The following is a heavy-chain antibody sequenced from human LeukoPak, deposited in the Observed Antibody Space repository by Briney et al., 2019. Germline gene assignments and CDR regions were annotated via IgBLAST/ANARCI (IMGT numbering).Heavy chain of an antibody. CDR1: GYTFTGYY. CDR2: INPNSGGT. J-gene: IGHJ6*03. V-gene: IGHV1-2*02. CDR3: ARLIQGYSYGYYYYMDV. D-gene: IGHD5-18*01. Sequence: GASVKVSCKASGYTFTGYYMHWVRQAPGQGLEWMGWINPNSGGTNYAQKFQGRVTMTRDTSISTAYMELSRLRSDDTAVYYCARLIQGYSYGYYYYMDVWGKGTTVTISS.